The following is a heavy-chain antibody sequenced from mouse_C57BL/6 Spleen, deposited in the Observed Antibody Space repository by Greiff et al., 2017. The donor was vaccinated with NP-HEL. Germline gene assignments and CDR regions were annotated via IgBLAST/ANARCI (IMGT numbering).Heavy chain of an antibody. CDR2: IRSKSNNYAT. CDR1: GFSFNTYA. Sequence: EVQLVESGGGLVQPKGSLKLSCAASGFSFNTYAMNWVRQAPGKGLEWVARIRSKSNNYATYYADSVKDRFTISRDDSESMLYLQMNNLKTEDTAMYYCVRHPRSSYEYFDVWGTGTTVTVSS. V-gene: IGHV10-1*01. J-gene: IGHJ1*03. D-gene: IGHD1-1*01. CDR3: VRHPRSSYEYFDV.